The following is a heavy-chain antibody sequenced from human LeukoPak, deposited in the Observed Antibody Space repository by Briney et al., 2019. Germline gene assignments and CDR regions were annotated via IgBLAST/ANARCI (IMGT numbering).Heavy chain of an antibody. CDR3: AREKSIAAPFDY. CDR2: IYHSGST. J-gene: IGHJ4*02. D-gene: IGHD6-6*01. Sequence: SETLSLTCTVSGYSISSGYYWGWIRQPPGKGLEWIGGIYHSGSTYYNPSLKSRVTISVDTSKNQFSLKLSSVTAADTAVYYCAREKSIAAPFDYWGQGTLVTVSS. V-gene: IGHV4-38-2*02. CDR1: GYSISSGYY.